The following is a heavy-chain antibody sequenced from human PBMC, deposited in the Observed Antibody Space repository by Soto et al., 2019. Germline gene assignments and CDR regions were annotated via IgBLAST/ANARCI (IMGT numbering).Heavy chain of an antibody. V-gene: IGHV4-59*01. J-gene: IGHJ4*01. D-gene: IGHD2-2*01. CDR1: GGSLSSFY. Sequence: PSETLSLTCTVSGGSLSSFYWGWIRRPPGKGLEWIGYIYHSGTTKYNSSLKSRVTMSVDSSKNEFSLKLTSVTAADTAVYYCARVHKEELATVPAAHYGHWGHGTLVTVSS. CDR3: ARVHKEELATVPAAHYGH. CDR2: IYHSGTT.